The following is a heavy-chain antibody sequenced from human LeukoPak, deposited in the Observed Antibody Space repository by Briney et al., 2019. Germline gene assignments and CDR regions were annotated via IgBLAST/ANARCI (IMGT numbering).Heavy chain of an antibody. D-gene: IGHD3-10*01. J-gene: IGHJ6*04. V-gene: IGHV4-59*08. CDR2: IYYSGST. CDR3: ARREYYSSGSFV. CDR1: GGSISSYY. Sequence: SETLTLTCTVSGGSISSYYWNWIRQPPGKGLEWIGYIYYSGSTNNNPSLKSRVTISVDKSKNQFSLKLSSVTAADTAVYYCARREYYSSGSFVWGKGTTVTVSS.